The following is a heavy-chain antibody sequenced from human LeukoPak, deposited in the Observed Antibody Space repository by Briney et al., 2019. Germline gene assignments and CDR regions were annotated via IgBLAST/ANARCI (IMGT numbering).Heavy chain of an antibody. CDR1: GFTFSSYS. V-gene: IGHV3-21*01. J-gene: IGHJ4*02. CDR3: ARDLGSGSYFDY. CDR2: ISSSYI. D-gene: IGHD1-26*01. Sequence: GGSLRLSCAASGFTFSSYSMDWVRQAPGKGLEWVSSISSSYIYYADSVKGRFTISRDNAKNSLYLQMNSLRAEDTAVYYCARDLGSGSYFDYWGQGTLVTVSS.